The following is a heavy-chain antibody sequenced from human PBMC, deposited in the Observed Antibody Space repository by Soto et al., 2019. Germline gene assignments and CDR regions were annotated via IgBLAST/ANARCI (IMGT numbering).Heavy chain of an antibody. CDR2: ISSSSSYI. CDR3: ARDRCSGGSCYFGGIDY. J-gene: IGHJ4*02. V-gene: IGHV3-21*01. CDR1: GFTFSSYS. D-gene: IGHD2-15*01. Sequence: EVQLVESGGGLVKPGGSLRLSCAASGFTFSSYSMNWVRQAPGKGLEWVSSISSSSSYIYYAASVKGRFTISRDNAKNSLYLQMNSLRAEDTAVYYCARDRCSGGSCYFGGIDYWGQGTLVTVSS.